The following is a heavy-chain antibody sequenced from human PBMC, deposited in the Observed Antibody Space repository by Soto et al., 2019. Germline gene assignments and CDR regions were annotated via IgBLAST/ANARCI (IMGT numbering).Heavy chain of an antibody. CDR3: ARAPRRSGSGGGGDV. CDR2: INHSGST. D-gene: IGHD6-19*01. Sequence: SERLSITCAVYGGCFSGYYWSWIRQPPGKGLEWIGEINHSGSTNYNPSLKSRVTISVDTSKNQFSLKLSSVTAADTAVYYCARAPRRSGSGGGGDVWGQGTTVTVSS. J-gene: IGHJ6*02. CDR1: GGCFSGYY. V-gene: IGHV4-34*01.